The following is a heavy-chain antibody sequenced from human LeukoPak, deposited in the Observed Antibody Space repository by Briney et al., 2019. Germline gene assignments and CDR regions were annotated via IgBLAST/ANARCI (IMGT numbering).Heavy chain of an antibody. CDR1: GGSISSYY. CDR2: ISHNVSP. J-gene: IGHJ6*02. V-gene: IGHV4-59*01. Sequence: SETLSLTCTVSGGSISSYYWSWIRQPPGKGLEWIGYISHNVSPDYSPSLKSRVTISADTSKNQFSLILRSVTAADTAVYYCTRDHWLKSSKTWYYYGLDVWGQGTTVTVSS. D-gene: IGHD3-9*01. CDR3: TRDHWLKSSKTWYYYGLDV.